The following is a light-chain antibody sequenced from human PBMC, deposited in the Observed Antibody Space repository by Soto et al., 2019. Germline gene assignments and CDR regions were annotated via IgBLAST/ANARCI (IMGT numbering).Light chain of an antibody. V-gene: IGLV2-14*03. CDR3: SSYTNTWPHVI. CDR1: SSDIGGYNH. Sequence: QSVLTQPASVSGSPGQSITISCTGASSDIGGYNHVSWYQQHPGKAPKLIIYNVSHRPSGVSTRFSGSKYGNTASLIIAGLQAEDEADYFCSSYTNTWPHVIFGGGTKLTVL. CDR2: NVS. J-gene: IGLJ2*01.